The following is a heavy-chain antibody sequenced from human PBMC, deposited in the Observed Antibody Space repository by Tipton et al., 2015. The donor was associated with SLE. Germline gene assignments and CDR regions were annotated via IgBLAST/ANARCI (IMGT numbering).Heavy chain of an antibody. CDR1: GGSISSFY. CDR2: IHSSGST. Sequence: TLSLTCTVFGGSISSFYWSWIRRPAGKGLEWIGQIHSSGSTSYNPSLKSRVSISVDMSKNQVSLKLSSVTAADTALYYCARGVAIYWITYYDYYMDVWGKGTTVTVSS. V-gene: IGHV4-4*07. CDR3: ARGVAIYWITYYDYYMDV. D-gene: IGHD2-2*03. J-gene: IGHJ6*03.